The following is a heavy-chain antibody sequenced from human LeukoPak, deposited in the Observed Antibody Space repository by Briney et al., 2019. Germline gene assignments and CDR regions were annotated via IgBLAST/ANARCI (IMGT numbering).Heavy chain of an antibody. Sequence: SETLSLTCTVSGGSISSSSYYWGWIRQPPGKGLEWIGSIYYSGSTYYNPSLKSRVTISVDTSKNQFSLKLSSVTAADTAVYYCAKRRGWFDPWGQGTLVTVSS. V-gene: IGHV4-39*01. D-gene: IGHD6-25*01. J-gene: IGHJ5*02. CDR1: GGSISSSSYY. CDR2: IYYSGST. CDR3: AKRRGWFDP.